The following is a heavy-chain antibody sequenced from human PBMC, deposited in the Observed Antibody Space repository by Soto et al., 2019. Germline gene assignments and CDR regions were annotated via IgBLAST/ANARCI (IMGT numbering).Heavy chain of an antibody. J-gene: IGHJ6*02. CDR2: IYHSGGT. CDR1: DYSISSPYY. CDR3: ATTGIYGSGTYYGMDV. V-gene: IGHV4-38-2*01. D-gene: IGHD3-10*01. Sequence: SVTLSLTFAVSDYSISSPYYWGWIRQPPGKGLEWIGSIYHSGGTYYNPSLNSRVTISVDTSKNQFSLKLRSVTAADTAVYYCATTGIYGSGTYYGMDVWGQGTTVT.